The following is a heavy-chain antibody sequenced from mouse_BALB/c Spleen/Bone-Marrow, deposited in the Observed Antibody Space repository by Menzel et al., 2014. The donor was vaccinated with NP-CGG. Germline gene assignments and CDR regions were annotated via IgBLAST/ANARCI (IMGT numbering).Heavy chain of an antibody. CDR2: ISNGGGST. J-gene: IGHJ4*01. D-gene: IGHD1-1*01. V-gene: IGHV5-12-1*01. CDR1: GFTFSSYG. CDR3: ARHGYYGSRAMDY. Sequence: EVQLVESGGNLVKSGGSLKLSCAASGFTFSSYGMSWVRQTPEKRLEWVAYISNGGGSTYYPDTVKGRFTISRDNAKNTLYLQMSSLKSEDTAMYYCARHGYYGSRAMDYWGQGTSVTVSS.